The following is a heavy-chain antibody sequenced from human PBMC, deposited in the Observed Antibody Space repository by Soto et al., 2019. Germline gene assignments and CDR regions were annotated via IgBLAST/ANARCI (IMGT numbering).Heavy chain of an antibody. CDR2: IRDRAYNYAT. J-gene: IGHJ4*02. CDR1: GFVFKDSS. V-gene: IGHV3-73*01. Sequence: PGGSLRLSCVASGFVFKDSSIHWVRQASGKGLEWVGRIRDRAYNYATAYTASVKGRFTISRDDSTNTAYLQMNSLRTEDTVIYYCTRLISAAQDYWGQGTLVTVSS. CDR3: TRLISAAQDY. D-gene: IGHD3-10*01.